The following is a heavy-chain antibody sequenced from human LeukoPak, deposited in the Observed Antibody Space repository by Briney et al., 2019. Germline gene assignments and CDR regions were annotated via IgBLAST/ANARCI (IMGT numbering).Heavy chain of an antibody. CDR1: GGSFSDYY. D-gene: IGHD3-3*01. V-gene: IGHV4-34*01. J-gene: IGHJ6*03. Sequence: PSETLSLTCAVYGGSFSDYYWSRIRQPPGKGLEWIGEINHSGSTNYNPSLKSRVTISVDTSKTQFSLKLSSVTAADTAVYYCARASRFLVRYYMDVWGKGTTVTVSS. CDR2: INHSGST. CDR3: ARASRFLVRYYMDV.